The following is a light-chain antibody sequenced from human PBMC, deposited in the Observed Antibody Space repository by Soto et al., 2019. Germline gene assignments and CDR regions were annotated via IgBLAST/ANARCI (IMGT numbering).Light chain of an antibody. V-gene: IGLV3-1*01. CDR3: QARDSSTVV. CDR2: QDS. J-gene: IGLJ2*01. Sequence: SYELTQPPPVSVSPGQTASITCSGDKLGDKYACWYQQKPGQSPVLVIYQDSKRPSGIPERFSGSNSGNTATLTISGTQAMDEADYYCQARDSSTVVFGGGTKLTVL. CDR1: KLGDKY.